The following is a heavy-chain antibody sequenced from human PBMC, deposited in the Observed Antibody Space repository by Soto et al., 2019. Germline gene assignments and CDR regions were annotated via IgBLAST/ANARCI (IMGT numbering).Heavy chain of an antibody. CDR2: IDPIDSYT. D-gene: IGHD2-2*01. V-gene: IGHV5-10-1*01. J-gene: IGHJ6*02. CDR3: ARRYGSSASCPRNYYGMDV. Sequence: GESLKISCQCSGYNFASYWIRWVRQMPGKGLEWMGRIDPIDSYTNYSPSFQGHVTISADKSISTAYLQWSSLKASDTAMYYCARRYGSSASCPRNYYGMDVWGQGTTVTVSS. CDR1: GYNFASYW.